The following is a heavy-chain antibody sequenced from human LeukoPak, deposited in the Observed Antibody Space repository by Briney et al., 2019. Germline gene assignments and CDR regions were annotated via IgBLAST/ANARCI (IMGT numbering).Heavy chain of an antibody. CDR2: ISSSSSYI. Sequence: PGRSLRLSCAASGFTFSSYSMNWVRQAPGKGLEWVSSISSSSSYIYYADSVKGRFTISRDNAKNSLYLQMNSLRAEDTAVYYCARDSYCGGDCYSGNFDYWGQGTLVTVSS. V-gene: IGHV3-21*01. J-gene: IGHJ4*02. D-gene: IGHD2-21*02. CDR3: ARDSYCGGDCYSGNFDY. CDR1: GFTFSSYS.